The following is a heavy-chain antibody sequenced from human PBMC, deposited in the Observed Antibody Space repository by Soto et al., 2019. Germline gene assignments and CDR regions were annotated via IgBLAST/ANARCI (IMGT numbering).Heavy chain of an antibody. D-gene: IGHD3-16*02. CDR1: GYTFTSYG. Sequence: ASVKASCKASGYTFTSYGIRWVRQAPGQGLEWMGWISAYNGNTNYAQKLQGRVTMTTDTSTSTAYMELRSLRSDDTAVYYCARASRMITFAGVIVFHDAFDIWG. CDR2: ISAYNGNT. CDR3: ARASRMITFAGVIVFHDAFDI. J-gene: IGHJ3*02. V-gene: IGHV1-18*01.